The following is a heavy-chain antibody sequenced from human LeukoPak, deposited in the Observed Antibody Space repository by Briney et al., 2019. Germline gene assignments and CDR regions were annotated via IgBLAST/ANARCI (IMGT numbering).Heavy chain of an antibody. D-gene: IGHD4-11*01. V-gene: IGHV4-34*01. J-gene: IGHJ6*03. CDR2: INHSGST. CDR3: ARDHGPTVATSPFYSYYMDV. Sequence: SETLSLTCAVYGGSFSGYYWSWIRQPPGKGLEWIGEINHSGSTNYNPSLKSRVTISVDTSKNQFSLKPSSVTAADTAVYYCARDHGPTVATSPFYSYYMDVWGKGTTVSVSS. CDR1: GGSFSGYY.